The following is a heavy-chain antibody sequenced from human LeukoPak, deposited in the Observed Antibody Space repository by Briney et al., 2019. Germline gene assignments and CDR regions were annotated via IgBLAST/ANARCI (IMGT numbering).Heavy chain of an antibody. CDR2: IYYSGNT. V-gene: IGHV4-39*01. CDR3: ARYSSGWYADDY. Sequence: KPSETLSLTCTVSGGAISGSSYYWGWIRQPPGKGLEWIGSIYYSGNTFHNPSLKSRVTISVDTSKNQFSLKLSSVTAADTAVYYCARYSSGWYADDYWGQGTLVTVSS. CDR1: GGAISGSSYY. J-gene: IGHJ4*02. D-gene: IGHD6-19*01.